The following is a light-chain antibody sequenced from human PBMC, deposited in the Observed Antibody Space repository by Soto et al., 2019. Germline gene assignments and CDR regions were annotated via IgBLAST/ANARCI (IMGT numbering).Light chain of an antibody. J-gene: IGLJ2*01. Sequence: QSVLTQPPSASGTPEQRVTISCSGISSNIGSNTVNWYQQLPGTAPKLLIYSNNQRPLGVPDRFSGSKSGTSASLAISGLQSEDEADYYCAAWDDSLNGPVFGGGTKLTVL. CDR3: AAWDDSLNGPV. V-gene: IGLV1-44*01. CDR1: SSNIGSNT. CDR2: SNN.